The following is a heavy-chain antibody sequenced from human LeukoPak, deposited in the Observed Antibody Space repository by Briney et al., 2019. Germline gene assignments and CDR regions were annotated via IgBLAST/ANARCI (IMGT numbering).Heavy chain of an antibody. CDR1: GFTFSSYV. V-gene: IGHV3-30*04. CDR3: AKDTSPYYYDSSGYPRTSAFDI. Sequence: PGGSLRLSCAASGFTFSSYVMHWVRQAPGKGLEWVGVILSDGSNKWYADSVKGRFTISRDNSRNTLYLQMNSLRAEDMALYYCAKDTSPYYYDSSGYPRTSAFDIWGQGTMVTVSS. CDR2: ILSDGSNK. D-gene: IGHD3-22*01. J-gene: IGHJ3*02.